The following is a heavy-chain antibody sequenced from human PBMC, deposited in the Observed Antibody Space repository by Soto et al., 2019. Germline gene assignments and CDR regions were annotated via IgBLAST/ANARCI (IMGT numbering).Heavy chain of an antibody. J-gene: IGHJ6*03. CDR2: ISGSGGST. CDR1: GFTFSSYA. V-gene: IGHV3-23*01. CDR3: AKDGIAVAGRGHYYYYMDV. Sequence: GGSLRLSCAASGFTFSSYAMSWVRQAPGKGLEWVSAISGSGGSTYYADSVKGRFTISRDNSKNTLYLQMNSLRAEDTAVYYCAKDGIAVAGRGHYYYYMDVWGKGTTVTVSS. D-gene: IGHD6-19*01.